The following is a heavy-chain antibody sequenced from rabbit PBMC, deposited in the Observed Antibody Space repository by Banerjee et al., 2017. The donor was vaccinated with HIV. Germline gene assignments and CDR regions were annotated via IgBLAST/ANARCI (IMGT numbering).Heavy chain of an antibody. D-gene: IGHD4-2*01. CDR1: GFSFSNKYV. CDR3: ASGDAGNGSAFKL. V-gene: IGHV1S45*01. CDR2: INTSSGNT. Sequence: QEQLEESGGGLVPPEGSLTLTCTASGFSFSNKYVMCWARQAPGKGLEWIGCINTSSGNTVYATWAKGRFTISKTSSTTVTLQMTSLTAADTATYFCASGDAGNGSAFKLWGPGTLVTVS. J-gene: IGHJ4*01.